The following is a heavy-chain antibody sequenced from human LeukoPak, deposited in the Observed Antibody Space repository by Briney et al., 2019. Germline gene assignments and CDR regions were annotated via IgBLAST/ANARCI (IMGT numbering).Heavy chain of an antibody. Sequence: SETLSLTCAVYGGSFSGYYWSWNRQPPGKGLEWIGEINHSGSTNYNPSLKSRVTISVDTSKNQFSLKLSSVTAADTAVYYCARGRYGAYDYWGQGTLVTVSS. CDR1: GGSFSGYY. CDR2: INHSGST. CDR3: ARGRYGAYDY. D-gene: IGHD1-1*01. J-gene: IGHJ4*02. V-gene: IGHV4-34*01.